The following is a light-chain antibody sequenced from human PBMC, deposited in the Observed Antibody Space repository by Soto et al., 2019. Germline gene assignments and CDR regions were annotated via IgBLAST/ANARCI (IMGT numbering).Light chain of an antibody. CDR3: CSYAGGQIHDI. J-gene: IGLJ1*01. CDR1: SSDVGGYNY. V-gene: IGLV2-11*01. Sequence: QSALTQPRSVSGSPGQSVTVSCTGTSSDVGGYNYVSWYRQYPGEAPKLLIYDVTERLSGVPDRFSGSKSGNTASLTISGLQVEDEADYYCCSYAGGQIHDIVGTGTKLTVL. CDR2: DVT.